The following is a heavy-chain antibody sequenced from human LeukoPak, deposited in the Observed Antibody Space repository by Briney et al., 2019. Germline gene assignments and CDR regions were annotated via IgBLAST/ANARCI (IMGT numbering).Heavy chain of an antibody. CDR1: GYSISSGYY. Sequence: KPSETLSLTCAVSGYSISSGYYWAWIRQPPGKGLEWIGGIYHSGSTYYNPSLKSRGTISVDTSKNQFSLKLSSVTAADTAVYYYARRQYSSSWYRWGQGTLVTVSS. CDR2: IYHSGST. CDR3: ARRQYSSSWYR. D-gene: IGHD6-13*01. V-gene: IGHV4-38-2*01. J-gene: IGHJ4*02.